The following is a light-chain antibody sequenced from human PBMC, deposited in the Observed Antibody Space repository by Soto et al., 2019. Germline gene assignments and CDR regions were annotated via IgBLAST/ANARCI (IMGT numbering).Light chain of an antibody. CDR1: SSDVGGYDY. CDR3: SSYTSSSTYVV. J-gene: IGLJ2*01. CDR2: DVS. V-gene: IGLV2-14*01. Sequence: QSALTQPASVSGSPGQSITISCTGTSSDVGGYDYVSWYQQHPGKAPKLMIYDVSNRPSGVSNRFSGSKSANTASLTISGRQAEDEADYYCSSYTSSSTYVVFGGGTKLTVL.